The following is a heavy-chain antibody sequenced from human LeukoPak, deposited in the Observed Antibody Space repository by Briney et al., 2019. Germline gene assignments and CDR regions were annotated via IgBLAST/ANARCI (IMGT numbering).Heavy chain of an antibody. CDR1: GFTFISYG. D-gene: IGHD3-10*01. Sequence: GGSLRLSCSAAGFTFISYGMHWVRQAPGKGLEWVAVIWYDGSNKYYADSVKGRLTIAIDNSKNTLYLQMNSLRAEDTAVYYCAKGRGGYYYYMDVWGKGTTVTVSS. CDR2: IWYDGSNK. CDR3: AKGRGGYYYYMDV. J-gene: IGHJ6*03. V-gene: IGHV3-33*06.